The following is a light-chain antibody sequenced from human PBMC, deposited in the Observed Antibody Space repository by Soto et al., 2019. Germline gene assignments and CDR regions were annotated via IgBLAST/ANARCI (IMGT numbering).Light chain of an antibody. Sequence: EIQLTQSPSFLSASVGDSVTITCRASQGINSYLAWYQQNPGRAPKLLIHAASTLQSGVPSRFSGSGSGTEFTLTITSLQPEDFATYYCQQVNSYPRTFGQGTKVEIK. J-gene: IGKJ1*01. V-gene: IGKV1-9*01. CDR3: QQVNSYPRT. CDR2: AAS. CDR1: QGINSY.